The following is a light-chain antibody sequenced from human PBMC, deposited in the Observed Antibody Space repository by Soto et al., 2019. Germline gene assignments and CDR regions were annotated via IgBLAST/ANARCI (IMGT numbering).Light chain of an antibody. Sequence: QSVLTQPAAVSGSPGQSITISCTGTSSDGGTYNYVSGYQQHPGKAPKVMIYEVTYRPSGVSNRFSGSKSGNTASLTISGLQAEDEAEYYCSSYTGSSTLYVFGPGTKATVL. CDR2: EVT. V-gene: IGLV2-14*01. CDR3: SSYTGSSTLYV. CDR1: SSDGGTYNY. J-gene: IGLJ1*01.